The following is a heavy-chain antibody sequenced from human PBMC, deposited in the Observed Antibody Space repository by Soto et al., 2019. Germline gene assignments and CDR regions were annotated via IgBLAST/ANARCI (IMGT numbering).Heavy chain of an antibody. CDR2: INPNSGGT. V-gene: IGHV1-2*02. CDR3: ARPIAARRYYYYCMDV. CDR1: GYTFTGYY. Sequence: ASVKVSCKASGYTFTGYYMHWVRQAPGQGLEWMGWINPNSGGTNYAQKFQGRVTMTRDTSISTAYMELSRLRSDDTAVYYCARPIAARRYYYYCMDVWGQGTTVTVSS. J-gene: IGHJ6*02. D-gene: IGHD6-6*01.